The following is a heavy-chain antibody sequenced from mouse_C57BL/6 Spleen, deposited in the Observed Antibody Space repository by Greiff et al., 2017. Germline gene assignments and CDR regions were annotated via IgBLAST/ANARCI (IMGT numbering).Heavy chain of an antibody. J-gene: IGHJ1*03. CDR2: ISDGGSYT. D-gene: IGHD1-1*01. Sequence: LEWVATISDGGSYTYYPDNVKGRFTISRDNAKNNLYLQMSHLKSEDTAMYYCARGGTTVVEYWYFDVWGTGTTVTVSS. CDR3: ARGGTTVVEYWYFDV. V-gene: IGHV5-4*03.